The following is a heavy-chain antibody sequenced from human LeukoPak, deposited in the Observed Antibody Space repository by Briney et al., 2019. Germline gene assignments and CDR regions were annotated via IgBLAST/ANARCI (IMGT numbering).Heavy chain of an antibody. CDR2: IYYSGST. J-gene: IGHJ5*02. CDR3: ARLIAVAGKAHWFDP. V-gene: IGHV4-39*01. D-gene: IGHD6-19*01. CDR1: GGSISSSSYY. Sequence: SETLSLTCTVSGGSISSSSYYWGWIRQPPGKGLEWIGSIYYSGSTYYNPSLKSRVTISADTSKNQFSLKLSSVTAADTAVYYCARLIAVAGKAHWFDPWGQGTLVTVSS.